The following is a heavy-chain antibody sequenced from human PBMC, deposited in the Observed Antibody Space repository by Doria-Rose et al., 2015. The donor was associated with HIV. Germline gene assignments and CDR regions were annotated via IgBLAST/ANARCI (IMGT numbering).Heavy chain of an antibody. CDR2: IFSDDER. CDR1: GVSLSSPGMG. Sequence: SGPVLVKPTETLTLTCTVSGVSLSSPGMGVSWIRQPPGKALEWLANIFSDDERYYKTSLKSRLTISRGTSKSQVVLTMTDMDPVDTATYYCARIKSSRWYHKYYFDFWGQGTLVTVSA. V-gene: IGHV2-26*01. J-gene: IGHJ4*02. D-gene: IGHD6-13*01. CDR3: ARIKSSRWYHKYYFDF.